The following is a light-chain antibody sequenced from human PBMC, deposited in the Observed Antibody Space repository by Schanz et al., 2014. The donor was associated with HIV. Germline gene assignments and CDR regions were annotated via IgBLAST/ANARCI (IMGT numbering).Light chain of an antibody. CDR2: GAS. V-gene: IGKV3-15*01. CDR1: QSVGGN. Sequence: IVMTQSPATLSVSPGERATLSCRASQSVGGNLAWYQQKPGQAPRLLIYGASTRATGIPARFSGSGSGTEFTLTISSLQSEDFAVYYCQQFNNWPPTFGGGTKVEIK. CDR3: QQFNNWPPT. J-gene: IGKJ4*01.